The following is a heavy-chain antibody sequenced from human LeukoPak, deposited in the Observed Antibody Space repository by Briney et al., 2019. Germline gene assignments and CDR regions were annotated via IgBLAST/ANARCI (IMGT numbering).Heavy chain of an antibody. CDR3: ARDRYSSSSGLDC. D-gene: IGHD6-6*01. CDR2: INHSGST. V-gene: IGHV4-34*01. J-gene: IGHJ4*02. CDR1: GGSFSGYY. Sequence: SETLSLTCAVYGGSFSGYYWSWIRQPPGKGLEWIGEINHSGSTNYNPSLKSRVTISVDTSKNQFSLKLSSVTAADTAVYYCARDRYSSSSGLDCWGQGTLVTVS.